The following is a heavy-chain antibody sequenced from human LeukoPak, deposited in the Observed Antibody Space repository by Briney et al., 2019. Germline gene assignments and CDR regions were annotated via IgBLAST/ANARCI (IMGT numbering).Heavy chain of an antibody. J-gene: IGHJ4*02. CDR1: GGSISSSNW. Sequence: SETLSLTCAVSGGSISSSNWWSWVRQPPGKGLEWIGEIYHSGSTNYNPSLKSRVTISVDKSKNQFSLKLSSVTAADTAVYCCARAGGLYCSSTSCPFDYWGQGTLVTVSS. CDR3: ARAGGLYCSSTSCPFDY. V-gene: IGHV4-4*01. D-gene: IGHD2-2*01. CDR2: IYHSGST.